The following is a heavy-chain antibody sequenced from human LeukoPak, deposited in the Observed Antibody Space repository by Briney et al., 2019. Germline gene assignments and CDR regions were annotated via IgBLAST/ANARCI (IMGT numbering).Heavy chain of an antibody. Sequence: GSLRLSCAASGFTFSNYMMHWARQAPGKGLDWVAVILEDGSIQYYADSVKGRFTISRDNSKNTLFLQMNSLRGEDTAMYYCARVQGGGFRTADYWGQGTLVTVSS. J-gene: IGHJ4*02. CDR2: ILEDGSIQ. V-gene: IGHV3-30*04. CDR3: ARVQGGGFRTADY. D-gene: IGHD1-14*01. CDR1: GFTFSNYM.